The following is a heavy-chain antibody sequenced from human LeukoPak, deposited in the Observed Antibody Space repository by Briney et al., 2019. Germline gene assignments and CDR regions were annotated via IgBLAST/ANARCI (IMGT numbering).Heavy chain of an antibody. CDR1: GFTFSSYA. V-gene: IGHV3-30*04. CDR3: ARDLRVVRGVIEYYFDY. Sequence: GRSLRLSCAASGFTFSSYAMHWVRQAPGKGLEWVAVISYDGGNKYYADSVKGRFTFSRDNSKNTLYLQMNSLRAEDTAVYYCARDLRVVRGVIEYYFDYWGQGTLVTVSS. CDR2: ISYDGGNK. D-gene: IGHD3-10*01. J-gene: IGHJ4*02.